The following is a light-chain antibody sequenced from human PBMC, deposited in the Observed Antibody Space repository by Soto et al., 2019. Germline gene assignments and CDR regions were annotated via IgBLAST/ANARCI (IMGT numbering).Light chain of an antibody. CDR1: QSVSRY. CDR3: QQRSNWPPIT. V-gene: IGKV3-11*01. J-gene: IGKJ5*01. Sequence: EIVLTQSPATLSLSPGERATLSCSASQSVSRYLAWYQQKPGQAPRPLIYDASNRATGIPARFSGSGSGTDCARALRSLEPEYCAVYYCQQRSNWPPITFGQGTRLEIK. CDR2: DAS.